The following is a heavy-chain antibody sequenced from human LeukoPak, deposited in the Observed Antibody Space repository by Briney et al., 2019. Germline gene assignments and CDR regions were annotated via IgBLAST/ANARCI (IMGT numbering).Heavy chain of an antibody. CDR3: ARFWLRAFDI. V-gene: IGHV4-59*01. Sequence: PSETLSLTCTVSGGSISSYYWSWIRQPPGKGLEWIGYIYYSGSTNYNPSLKSRVTISVDTSKNQFSLKLSSVTAADTAVYYCARFWLRAFDIWGQGTMVTVSS. D-gene: IGHD6-19*01. J-gene: IGHJ3*02. CDR2: IYYSGST. CDR1: GGSISSYY.